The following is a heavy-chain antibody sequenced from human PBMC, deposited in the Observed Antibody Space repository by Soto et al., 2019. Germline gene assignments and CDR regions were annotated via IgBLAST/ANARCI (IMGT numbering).Heavy chain of an antibody. V-gene: IGHV4-30-2*01. CDR1: GGSISSGGYS. J-gene: IGHJ4*02. Sequence: SETLSLTCAVSGGSISSGGYSLSWIRQPPGKGLEWIGYIYHSGNTYYNPSLKSRVTISVDWSKNQFSLTLSSVTAADTAVYYCDRGPPHHYWGQGTLVTVSS. CDR3: DRGPPHHY. CDR2: IYHSGNT.